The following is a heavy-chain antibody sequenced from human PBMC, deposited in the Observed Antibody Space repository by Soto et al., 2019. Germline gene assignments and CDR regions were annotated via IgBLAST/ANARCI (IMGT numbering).Heavy chain of an antibody. V-gene: IGHV3-33*01. CDR1: GFTFSSYG. Sequence: QVQLVESGGGVVQPGGSLRLSCAASGFTFSSYGMHWVRQAPGKGLEWVAVIWYDGSNKYYADSVKGRFTISRDNSKNTLYLQMNSLRAEDTAVYYCARDGQGWAEPYYYYYMDVWGKGTTVTVSS. J-gene: IGHJ6*03. CDR2: IWYDGSNK. D-gene: IGHD1-26*01. CDR3: ARDGQGWAEPYYYYYMDV.